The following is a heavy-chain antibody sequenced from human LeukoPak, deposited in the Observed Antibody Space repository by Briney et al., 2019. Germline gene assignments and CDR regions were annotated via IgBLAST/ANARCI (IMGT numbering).Heavy chain of an antibody. J-gene: IGHJ3*01. D-gene: IGHD1-1*01. CDR2: TDQDGRQN. CDR3: ATEELLDH. V-gene: IGHV3-7*03. CDR1: GFTFSRYW. Sequence: GGSLRLSCAASGFTFSRYWMSWVRQRPGKGLEWVANTDQDGRQNHYGDSVKGRFTISRDNAKNSLYLQMNSLRVEDTAVCYCATEELLDHWGQGTMVAVSP.